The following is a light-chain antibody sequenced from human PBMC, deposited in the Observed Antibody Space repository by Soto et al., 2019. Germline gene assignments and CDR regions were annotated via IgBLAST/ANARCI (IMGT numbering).Light chain of an antibody. V-gene: IGKV3-15*01. CDR2: GVS. Sequence: EIVMTQSPDALSVSPGEGATLSCRASQSVNSGLAWYQQKPGQAPRLLIYGVSTRATGIPDRFSGSGSETDFTLTISSLEPEDFAVYYCQQCYNWPQWTFGQGTKVDIK. J-gene: IGKJ1*01. CDR1: QSVNSG. CDR3: QQCYNWPQWT.